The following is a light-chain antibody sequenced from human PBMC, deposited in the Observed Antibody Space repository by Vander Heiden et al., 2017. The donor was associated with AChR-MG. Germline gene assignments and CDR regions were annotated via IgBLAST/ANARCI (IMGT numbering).Light chain of an antibody. CDR3: QQYNNWPYT. V-gene: IGKV3-15*01. Sequence: EIVMTPSPATLSVSPGERATLSCRASQSVSTNLAWYQQKPGQAPRLLMYGASTRATGIPARFSGSGSGTEFTLTISRLQSEDFAVYYCQQYNNWPYTFGQGTKLEIK. J-gene: IGKJ2*01. CDR1: QSVSTN. CDR2: GAS.